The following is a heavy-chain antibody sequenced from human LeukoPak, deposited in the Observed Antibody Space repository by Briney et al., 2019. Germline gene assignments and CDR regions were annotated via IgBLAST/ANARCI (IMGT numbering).Heavy chain of an antibody. J-gene: IGHJ4*02. V-gene: IGHV3-74*01. CDR2: INSDGSST. CDR3: ARAYAAARHPFDY. Sequence: PGGSLRLSCAASGFTFSSYSMNWVRQAPGKGLVWVSRINSDGSSTSYADSVKGRFTISRDNAKNTLFLQVNSLTAEDTAVYYCARAYAAARHPFDYWGQGTLVTVSS. D-gene: IGHD6-6*01. CDR1: GFTFSSYS.